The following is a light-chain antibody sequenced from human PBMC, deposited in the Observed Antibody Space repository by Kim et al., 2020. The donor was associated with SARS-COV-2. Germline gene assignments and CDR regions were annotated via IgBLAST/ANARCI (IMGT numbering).Light chain of an antibody. J-gene: IGKJ1*01. V-gene: IGKV3-20*01. CDR1: QSVNTY. CDR3: QQHGSSPWT. CDR2: GAS. Sequence: LSPGERATPSCRASQSVNTYLVWYQQKPGQAPRLLIYGASSRATGIPDRFSGSGSGTDFTLTISRLEPEDFALYYCQQHGSSPWTFGQGTKVDIK.